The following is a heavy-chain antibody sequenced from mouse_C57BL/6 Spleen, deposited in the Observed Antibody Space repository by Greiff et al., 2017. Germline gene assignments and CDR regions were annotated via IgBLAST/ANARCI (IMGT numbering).Heavy chain of an antibody. CDR1: GYTFTSYW. J-gene: IGHJ3*01. V-gene: IGHV1-61*01. CDR3: ASYYYGSTLFAY. CDR2: IYPSDSET. D-gene: IGHD1-1*01. Sequence: QVQLQQPGAELVRPGSSVKLSCKASGYTFTSYWMDWVKQRPGQGLEWIGDIYPSDSETHYNQKFKDKATLTVDKSSSTAYMQLSSLTSEDSAVYDCASYYYGSTLFAYWGQGTLVTVSA.